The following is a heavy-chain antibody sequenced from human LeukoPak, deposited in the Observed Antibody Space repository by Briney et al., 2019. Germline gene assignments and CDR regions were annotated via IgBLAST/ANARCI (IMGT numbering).Heavy chain of an antibody. J-gene: IGHJ4*02. Sequence: GSLRLSCAASGFTFSSYAMSWVRQAPGKGLAWVSSIGGGGGITYYADAVKGRFTISRDNSKNTVSLQMNSLRAEDTAVYYCAWDYVWGIFRHWGQGSLVTVSS. D-gene: IGHD3-16*02. CDR3: AWDYVWGIFRH. V-gene: IGHV3-23*01. CDR2: IGGGGGIT. CDR1: GFTFSSYA.